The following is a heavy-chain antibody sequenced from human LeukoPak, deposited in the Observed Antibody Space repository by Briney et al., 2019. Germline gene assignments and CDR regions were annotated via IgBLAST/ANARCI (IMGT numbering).Heavy chain of an antibody. CDR3: ARGPSYYYGSGSYYNIWFDP. J-gene: IGHJ5*02. V-gene: IGHV1-69*01. Sequence: SVKVSCKASGGTFSSYAISWVRQAPGQGLEWMGGIIPIFGTANYAQKFQGRVTITADESTSTDYMELSSLRSEDTDVYYCARGPSYYYGSGSYYNIWFDPWGQGTLVTVSS. CDR2: IIPIFGTA. D-gene: IGHD3-10*01. CDR1: GGTFSSYA.